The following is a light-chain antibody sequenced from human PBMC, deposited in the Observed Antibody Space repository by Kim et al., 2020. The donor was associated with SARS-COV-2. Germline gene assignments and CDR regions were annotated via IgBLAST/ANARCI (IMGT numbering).Light chain of an antibody. Sequence: GQSITISCTGTSSAVGVYNSVSWYQQHPGKAPKLVIYDSSGRASGVSNRFSGSQSGNTASLTISGLRAEDEADYYCSSHTTSSTYVFGSGTKVTVL. CDR2: DSS. J-gene: IGLJ1*01. V-gene: IGLV2-14*03. CDR1: SSAVGVYNS. CDR3: SSHTTSSTYV.